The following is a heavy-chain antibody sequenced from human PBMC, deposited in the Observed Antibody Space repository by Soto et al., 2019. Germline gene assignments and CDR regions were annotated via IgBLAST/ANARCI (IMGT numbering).Heavy chain of an antibody. CDR3: ARRVRDDGGVIDYGMDV. CDR2: IIPIFGTA. Sequence: AFGEAFSCHATRWLRKNHGQGLEWMGGIIPIFGTANYAQKFQGRVTITADESTSTAYMELSSLRSEDTAVYYCARRVRDDGGVIDYGMDVWGQGTTVTVSS. D-gene: IGHD3-16*02. CDR1: GEAFSCHA. J-gene: IGHJ6*02. V-gene: IGHV1-69*01.